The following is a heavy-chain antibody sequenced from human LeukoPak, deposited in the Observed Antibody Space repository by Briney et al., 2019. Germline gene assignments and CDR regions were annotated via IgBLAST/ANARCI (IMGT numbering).Heavy chain of an antibody. CDR3: ARRLLTGYYEF. V-gene: IGHV3-66*01. D-gene: IGHD3-9*01. J-gene: IGHJ4*02. Sequence: GGSLRLSCAASGFTVSSTYMSWVRQAPGKGLEWVSVFYSGDTTYYADSVRGRFTISRYNSKNMLYLQMNSLRAEDTAVYYCARRLLTGYYEFWGQGTLVTVSS. CDR1: GFTVSSTY. CDR2: FYSGDTT.